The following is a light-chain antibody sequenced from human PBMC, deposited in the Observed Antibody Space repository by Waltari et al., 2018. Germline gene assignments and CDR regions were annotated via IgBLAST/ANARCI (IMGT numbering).Light chain of an antibody. CDR1: QTISSW. Sequence: DIQMTQSPSTLSASVGDRVTITCRASQTISSWLAWYQQKPGKAPNLLIYKASNLESGVPSRFSGSGSGTEFTLTISSLQPDDFATYYCQQYNSYCTFGQGTKVEIK. J-gene: IGKJ1*01. V-gene: IGKV1-5*03. CDR2: KAS. CDR3: QQYNSYCT.